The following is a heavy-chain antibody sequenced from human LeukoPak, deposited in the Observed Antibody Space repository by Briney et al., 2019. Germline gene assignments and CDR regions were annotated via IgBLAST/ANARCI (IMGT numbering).Heavy chain of an antibody. CDR1: GYYINRGYY. CDR2: IYHSGNT. V-gene: IGHV4-38-2*02. Sequence: SETLSLTCTVSGYYINRGYYWGWVRQPPGKGLEWIGIIYHSGNTYYNPSLKSRVTISVDTSKNQFSMKLNFVTAADTALYYCARGALLWFGDRMEYYFDYWGQGTLLTVSS. D-gene: IGHD3-10*01. J-gene: IGHJ4*02. CDR3: ARGALLWFGDRMEYYFDY.